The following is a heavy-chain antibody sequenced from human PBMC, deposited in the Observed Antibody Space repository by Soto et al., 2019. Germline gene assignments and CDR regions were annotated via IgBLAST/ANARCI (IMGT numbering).Heavy chain of an antibody. D-gene: IGHD3-16*01. J-gene: IGHJ3*02. V-gene: IGHV1-69*13. CDR2: IIPIFGTA. CDR1: GGTFSSYA. CDR3: ARRARLRLGDYTAPNPFDI. Sequence: ASVKVSCKASGGTFSSYAISWVRQAPGQGLEWMGGIIPIFGTANYAQKFQGRVTITADESTSTAYMELSSLRFEDTAVYYCARRARLRLGDYTAPNPFDIWGQGTMVTVSS.